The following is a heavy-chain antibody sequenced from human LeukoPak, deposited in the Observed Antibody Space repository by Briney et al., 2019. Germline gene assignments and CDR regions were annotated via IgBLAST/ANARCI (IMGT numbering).Heavy chain of an antibody. J-gene: IGHJ4*02. CDR2: IIPILGIA. Sequence: VASVTVSFKASGGTFNIYAISWVRQAPGQGREWMGGIIPILGIANYAQKFQGRVTITADKSTSTAYIELSSLRSEDTAVYYCARGRSSGWYYFDYWGQGTLVTVSS. CDR3: ARGRSSGWYYFDY. V-gene: IGHV1-69*10. D-gene: IGHD6-19*01. CDR1: GGTFNIYA.